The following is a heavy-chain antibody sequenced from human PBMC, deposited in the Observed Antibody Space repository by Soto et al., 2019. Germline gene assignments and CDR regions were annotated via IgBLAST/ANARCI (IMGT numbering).Heavy chain of an antibody. V-gene: IGHV1-69*06. CDR1: GGTFSSYA. CDR2: IIPIFGTA. CDR3: ARDSRGNYYDSSGYLSYYYYGMDV. Sequence: SVKVSCKASGGTFSSYAISWVRQAPGQGLEWMGGIIPIFGTANYVQKFQGRVTITADKSTSTAYMELSSLRSEDTAVYYCARDSRGNYYDSSGYLSYYYYGMDVWGQGTTVTVSS. J-gene: IGHJ6*02. D-gene: IGHD3-22*01.